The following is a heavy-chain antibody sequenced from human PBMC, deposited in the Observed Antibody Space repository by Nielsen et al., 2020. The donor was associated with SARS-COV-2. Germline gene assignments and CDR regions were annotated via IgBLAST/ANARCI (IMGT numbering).Heavy chain of an antibody. Sequence: GSSLKISCQGSGYNFATYWIAGVRQMPGKGLEWLVVVYPGDSDTRYSPSFQGQVIISFDKSITTAYLQWNSLQASDSAMYYWARLQSSTGGGMDVWGQGTAVTVSS. CDR2: VYPGDSDT. V-gene: IGHV5-51*01. CDR1: GYNFATYW. D-gene: IGHD6-13*01. J-gene: IGHJ6*02. CDR3: ARLQSSTGGGMDV.